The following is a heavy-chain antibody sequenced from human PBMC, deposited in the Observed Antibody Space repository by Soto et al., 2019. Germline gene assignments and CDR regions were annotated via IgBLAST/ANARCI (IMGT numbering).Heavy chain of an antibody. CDR1: GFTFSSYS. CDR2: ISSSSSTI. Sequence: ESGGGLVQPGGSLRLSCAASGFTFSSYSMNWVRQAPGKGLEWVSYISSSSSTIYYADSVKGRFTISRDNAKNSLYLQMNSLRDEDTAVYYCAREGGEDCSGGSCYSYYFDYWGQGTLVTVSS. J-gene: IGHJ4*02. V-gene: IGHV3-48*02. CDR3: AREGGEDCSGGSCYSYYFDY. D-gene: IGHD2-15*01.